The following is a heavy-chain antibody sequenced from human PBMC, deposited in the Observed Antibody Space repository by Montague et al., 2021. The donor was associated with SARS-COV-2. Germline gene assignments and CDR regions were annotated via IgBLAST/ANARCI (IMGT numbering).Heavy chain of an antibody. CDR2: IYHSGST. CDR1: GVSIGSNNW. V-gene: IGHV4-4*02. D-gene: IGHD2-15*01. Sequence: SETLSLTCTVSGVSIGSNNWWSWVRQPPAKELEWFGEIYHSGSTNYNPSLKSRVTISVDKSKNQFSLKMSSVTAADTAVFYCARGLGCSGGRCYGDWLDPWGQGTLVTVSS. CDR3: ARGLGCSGGRCYGDWLDP. J-gene: IGHJ5*02.